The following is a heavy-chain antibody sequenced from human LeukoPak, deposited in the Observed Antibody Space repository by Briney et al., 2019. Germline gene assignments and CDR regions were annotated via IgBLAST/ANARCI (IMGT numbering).Heavy chain of an antibody. CDR3: ASDYGGNSGDAFDI. CDR2: INHSGST. CDR1: GGSFSGYY. D-gene: IGHD4-23*01. V-gene: IGHV4-34*01. Sequence: SETLSLTCAVYGGSFSGYYWSWIRQPPGKGLEWIGEINHSGSTNYNPSLKSRVTTSVDTSKNQFSLKLSSVTAADTAVYYCASDYGGNSGDAFDIWGQGTMVTVSS. J-gene: IGHJ3*02.